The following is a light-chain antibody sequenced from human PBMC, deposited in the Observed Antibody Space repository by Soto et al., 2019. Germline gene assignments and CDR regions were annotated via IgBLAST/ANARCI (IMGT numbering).Light chain of an antibody. J-gene: IGKJ2*01. CDR3: QQYHSYYT. CDR1: QSISSW. CDR2: DAS. V-gene: IGKV1-5*01. Sequence: DIQMNQSPSTLSASVGDRVTITCRASQSISSWLAWYQQKPGKAPKLLIYDASSLESGLPSRFSGSGSGTQFTLTISGLQPDHFATYYCQQYHSYYTFGQGTKLEIK.